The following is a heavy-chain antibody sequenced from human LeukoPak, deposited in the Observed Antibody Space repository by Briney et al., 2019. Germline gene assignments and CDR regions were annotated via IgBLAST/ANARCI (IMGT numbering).Heavy chain of an antibody. V-gene: IGHV4-59*12. CDR2: MYYSGSS. CDR1: GGSLSGYY. Sequence: SETLSLTCAVYGGSLSGYYWSWIRQPPGKGLEWIGYMYYSGSSNYNPSLKSRVTISVDTSKNQFSLKLSSVTAADTAVYYCARETKTFYFDSSAYYPYYFDSWGQGTLVTVSS. J-gene: IGHJ4*02. CDR3: ARETKTFYFDSSAYYPYYFDS. D-gene: IGHD3-22*01.